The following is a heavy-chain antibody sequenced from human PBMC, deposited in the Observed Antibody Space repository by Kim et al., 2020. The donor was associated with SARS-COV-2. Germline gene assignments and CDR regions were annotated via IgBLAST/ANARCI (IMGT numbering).Heavy chain of an antibody. D-gene: IGHD3-10*01. CDR2: ISAYNGNT. CDR3: ARDRAQNYYYDYGMDV. V-gene: IGHV1-18*01. J-gene: IGHJ6*02. Sequence: ASVKVSCKASGYTFTSYGISWVRQAPGQGLEWMGWISAYNGNTNYAQKLQGRVTMTTDTSTSTDYMELRSLRSDDTAVYYCARDRAQNYYYDYGMDVWGQGTTGTVSS. CDR1: GYTFTSYG.